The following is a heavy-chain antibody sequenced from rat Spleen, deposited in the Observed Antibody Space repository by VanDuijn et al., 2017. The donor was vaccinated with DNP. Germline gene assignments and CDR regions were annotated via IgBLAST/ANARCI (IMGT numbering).Heavy chain of an antibody. V-gene: IGHV3-1*01. D-gene: IGHD1-6*01. CDR2: ISYSGTT. Sequence: EVQLQESGPGLVKPSQSLSLTCSVTGYSITSNYWGWIRKFPGNKMEWIGHISYSGTTSYHPSLKSRISITSDTSKKQFFLQVNSVTTDDTATYYCTRGDILRSFDYWGQGVMVTVSS. CDR1: GYSITSNY. J-gene: IGHJ2*01. CDR3: TRGDILRSFDY.